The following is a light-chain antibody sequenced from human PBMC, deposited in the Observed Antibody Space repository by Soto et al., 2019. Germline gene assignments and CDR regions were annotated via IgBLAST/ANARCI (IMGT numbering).Light chain of an antibody. J-gene: IGKJ2*01. CDR3: QQYNNWPPRYT. CDR1: QSVSSN. Sequence: EIVMTQSPATLSVSPGVRATLSCRASQSVSSNLAWYQQKPGQAPRLLIYGASTRATGIPARFSGSGSGTECTLTISSLQSEDFAVYYCQQYNNWPPRYTFGQGTKLEIK. V-gene: IGKV3-15*01. CDR2: GAS.